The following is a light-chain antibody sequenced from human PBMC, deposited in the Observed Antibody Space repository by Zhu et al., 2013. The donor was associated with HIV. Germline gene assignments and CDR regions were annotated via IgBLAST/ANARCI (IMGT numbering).Light chain of an antibody. V-gene: IGKV3-15*01. CDR1: QSVNKK. J-gene: IGKJ3*01. Sequence: EILMTQSPATLCVSPGERVTLSCRASQSVNKKLAWYQQKPGQAPRLLMSGASTRATGVPARFSGSGSGTEFTLTIDSLQSDDFGVYFCQQYDDWSRFTFGPGTKVHIK. CDR3: QQYDDWSRFT. CDR2: GAS.